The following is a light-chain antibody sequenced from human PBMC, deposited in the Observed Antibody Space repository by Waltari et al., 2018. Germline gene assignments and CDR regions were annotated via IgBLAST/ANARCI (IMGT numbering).Light chain of an antibody. J-gene: IGLJ2*01. Sequence: QLVLTQSPSASASLGASVKLTCTLSSGHSSYAIAWLQQHPEKGPRFLMKLESNGPYTKGDGIPDRFSGSSSGTGRYLTISSLQSEDEADYFCHTWGLGICVFGGGTKVTVL. CDR1: SGHSSYA. V-gene: IGLV4-69*01. CDR3: HTWGLGICV. CDR2: LESNGPY.